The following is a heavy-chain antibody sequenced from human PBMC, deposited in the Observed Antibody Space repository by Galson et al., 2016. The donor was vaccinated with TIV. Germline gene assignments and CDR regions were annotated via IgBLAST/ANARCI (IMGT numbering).Heavy chain of an antibody. J-gene: IGHJ4*02. CDR3: VRAIATLGSF. Sequence: SLRLSCAVSGFSISDYWMNWVRQAPGKGLEWVANIKQDGSEIYYVDAVKGRFTISRDNDKNSVVLQMNSLRAEDTAVYYCVRAIATLGSFWGQGTLVTVSS. CDR1: GFSISDYW. V-gene: IGHV3-7*03. D-gene: IGHD6-13*01. CDR2: IKQDGSEI.